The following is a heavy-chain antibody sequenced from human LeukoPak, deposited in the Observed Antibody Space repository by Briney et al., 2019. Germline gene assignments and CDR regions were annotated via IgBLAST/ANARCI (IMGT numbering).Heavy chain of an antibody. CDR1: GGSISSGGYY. CDR3: AGTYSGYDFDF. J-gene: IGHJ4*02. V-gene: IGHV4-31*03. Sequence: TLSLTCTVSGGSISSGGYYWSWIRQHPGKGLEWIGYIYYSGSTYYNPSLKSRVTISVDTSKNQFSLKLSSVTAADTAVYYCAGTYSGYDFDFWGQGTLVTVSS. D-gene: IGHD5-12*01. CDR2: IYYSGST.